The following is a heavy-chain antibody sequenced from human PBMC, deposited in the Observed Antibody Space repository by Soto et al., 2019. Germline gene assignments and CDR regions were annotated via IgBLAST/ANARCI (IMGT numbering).Heavy chain of an antibody. Sequence: ASVKVSCKVSGYSLTELSMHWVRQAPGKGLEWMGGFDPEDGETIYAQKFQGRVTMTEDTSTDTAYMELSSLRSEDTAVYYCAAMMTTVTTLGFDYWGQGTLVTVSS. CDR3: AAMMTTVTTLGFDY. J-gene: IGHJ4*02. CDR1: GYSLTELS. V-gene: IGHV1-24*01. D-gene: IGHD4-17*01. CDR2: FDPEDGET.